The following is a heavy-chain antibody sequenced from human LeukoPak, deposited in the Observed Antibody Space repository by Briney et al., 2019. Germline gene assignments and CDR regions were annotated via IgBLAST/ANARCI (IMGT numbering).Heavy chain of an antibody. CDR1: GGSFSGYY. CDR3: ARRLGTWIQLWPPFDY. V-gene: IGHV4-34*01. D-gene: IGHD5-18*01. CDR2: INHSGST. Sequence: SETLSLTCADYGGSFSGYYWSWIRQPPGKGLEWIGEINHSGSTNYNPSLKSRVTISVDTSKNQFSLKLSSVTAADTAVYYCARRLGTWIQLWPPFDYWGQGTLVTVSS. J-gene: IGHJ4*02.